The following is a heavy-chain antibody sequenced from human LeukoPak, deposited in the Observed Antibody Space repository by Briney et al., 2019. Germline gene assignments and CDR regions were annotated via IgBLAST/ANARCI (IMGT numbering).Heavy chain of an antibody. J-gene: IGHJ4*02. CDR1: GFTSSGYW. D-gene: IGHD3-3*01. CDR2: IKLDGSEK. CDR3: ARDQYDTWSRRGNFDS. V-gene: IGHV3-7*03. Sequence: GSLRLSCVVSGFTSSGYWMAWVRQAPGKGLEWVANIKLDGSEKNYVDSVKGRFTISRDNTKNSLYLQMNSLRAEDTAVFYCARDQYDTWSRRGNFDSWGQGTLVIVSS.